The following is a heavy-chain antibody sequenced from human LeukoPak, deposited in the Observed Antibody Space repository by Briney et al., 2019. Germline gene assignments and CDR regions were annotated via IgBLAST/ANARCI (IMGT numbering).Heavy chain of an antibody. V-gene: IGHV4-59*08. D-gene: IGHD6-19*01. CDR2: IYYSGST. Sequence: SETLSLTCTVSGGSISSYYWSWIRQPPGKGLEWIGYIYYSGSTNYNPSLKSRVTISVDTSKNQFSLKLSSVTAADTAVYYCARGIAVAGAPTVWYFDLWGRGTLVTVSP. CDR1: GGSISSYY. CDR3: ARGIAVAGAPTVWYFDL. J-gene: IGHJ2*01.